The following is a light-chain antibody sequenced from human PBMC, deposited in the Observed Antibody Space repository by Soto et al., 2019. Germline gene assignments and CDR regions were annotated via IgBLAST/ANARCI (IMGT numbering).Light chain of an antibody. CDR3: QQYYYTPPA. V-gene: IGKV4-1*01. CDR1: QSVLHSSNNKNF. Sequence: DIVMTQSPDSLAVSLGERATINCKSSQSVLHSSNNKNFLSWYQHRPGQPPKLLIYWASTRESGVPDRFSGSGSGTDFTLTIASLQAEDVAFYYCQQYYYTPPAFGQGTKLEIK. J-gene: IGKJ2*01. CDR2: WAS.